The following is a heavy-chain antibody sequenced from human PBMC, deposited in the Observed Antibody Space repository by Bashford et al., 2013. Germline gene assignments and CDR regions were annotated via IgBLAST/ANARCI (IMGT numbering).Heavy chain of an antibody. J-gene: IGHJ5*02. D-gene: IGHD6-19*01. V-gene: IGHV3-23*01. Sequence: MNWVRAQDSTEGDRWSGSSRFGGKSVVDTILRRRRSKGPEFTISRDNSKNTLYLQMNSLRVDDTAVYYCVKVFPGSSRFDPWGQGTLVTVSS. CDR2: FGGKSVVDT. CDR3: VKVFPGSSRFDP.